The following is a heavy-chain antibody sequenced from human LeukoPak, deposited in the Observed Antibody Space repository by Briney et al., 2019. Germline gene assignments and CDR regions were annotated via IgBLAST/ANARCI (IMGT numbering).Heavy chain of an antibody. CDR1: GGSISSYY. V-gene: IGHV4-59*01. CDR2: IYYSGST. D-gene: IGHD2-2*01. J-gene: IGHJ4*02. CDR3: ARARSAAEPYFFDY. Sequence: SETLSLTCTVSGGSISSYYWSWIRQPPGKGLEWIGYIYYSGSTNYNPSLKSRVTISVDTSKNQFSLKLSSVTAADTAVYYCARARSAAEPYFFDYWGQGTLVTVSS.